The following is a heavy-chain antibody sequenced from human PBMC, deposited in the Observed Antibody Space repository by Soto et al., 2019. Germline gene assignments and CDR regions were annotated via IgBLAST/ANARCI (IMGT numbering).Heavy chain of an antibody. J-gene: IGHJ6*02. CDR2: MNPNSGNT. V-gene: IGHV1-8*01. Sequence: QVQLVQSGAEVKKPGASVKVSCKASGYTFTSYDINWVRQATGQGLEWMGWMNPNSGNTGYAQKFQGRVTMTRNTSISTAYMELSSLRSEDTAVYYCARRGYSSSWYYYYYYGMDVWVQGTTVTVSS. CDR3: ARRGYSSSWYYYYYYGMDV. CDR1: GYTFTSYD. D-gene: IGHD6-13*01.